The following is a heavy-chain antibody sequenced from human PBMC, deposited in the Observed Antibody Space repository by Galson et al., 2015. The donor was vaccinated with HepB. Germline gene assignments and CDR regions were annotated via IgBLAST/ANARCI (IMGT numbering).Heavy chain of an antibody. CDR3: AKDSGGFLGDCSGGSCYSSLTAVDCMDV. CDR2: ISGNEGNT. D-gene: IGHD2-15*01. V-gene: IGHV3-23*01. J-gene: IGHJ6*02. CDR1: GFTFSRYA. Sequence: SLRLSCAASGFTFSRYAMSWVRQAPGKGLEWVSVISGNEGNTHYVDSVKGRFIISRDNSKNTLYLQMNSLRAEDTAVYYCAKDSGGFLGDCSGGSCYSSLTAVDCMDVWGQGTTVTVSS.